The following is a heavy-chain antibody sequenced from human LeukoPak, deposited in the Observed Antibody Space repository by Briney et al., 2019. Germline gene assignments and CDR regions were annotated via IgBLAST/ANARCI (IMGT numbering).Heavy chain of an antibody. CDR2: IYYSGST. CDR3: ARAGATTFDY. Sequence: SETLSLTCTVSGGSISSYYWSWIRQPPGKGLEWIGYIYYSGSTNYNPSLKSRVTISVDTSKNQFSLKLSSVTAADTAVYYCARAGATTFDYWGQGTLVTVSS. J-gene: IGHJ4*02. CDR1: GGSISSYY. V-gene: IGHV4-59*01. D-gene: IGHD1-26*01.